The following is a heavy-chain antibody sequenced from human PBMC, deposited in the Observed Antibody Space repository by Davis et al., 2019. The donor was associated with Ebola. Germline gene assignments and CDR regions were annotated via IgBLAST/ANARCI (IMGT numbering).Heavy chain of an antibody. CDR1: GYIFTTNW. CDR3: AGSRYYYYGMDV. CDR2: IDPSDSYA. V-gene: IGHV5-10-1*01. Sequence: GESLKISCQGSGYIFTTNWIDWVRQMPGKGLEWMGRIDPSDSYASYSPSFQGHVTISADKSISTAYLQWSSLKASDTAMYYCAGSRYYYYGMDVWGQGTTVTVSS. J-gene: IGHJ6*02. D-gene: IGHD3-10*01.